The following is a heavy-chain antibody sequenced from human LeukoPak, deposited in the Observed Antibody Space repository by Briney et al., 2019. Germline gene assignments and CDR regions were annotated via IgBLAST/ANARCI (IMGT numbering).Heavy chain of an antibody. CDR2: IYYSGST. CDR1: GGSISSSSYY. D-gene: IGHD4-17*01. V-gene: IGHV4-39*07. J-gene: IGHJ6*03. CDR3: ARALRNYGDYYYYYMDV. Sequence: TSSEALSLTCTVSGGSISSSSYYWGWIRQPPGKGLEWIGSIYYSGSTYYNPSLKSRVTISVDTSKNQFSLKLSSVTAADTAVYYCARALRNYGDYYYYYMDVWGKGTTVTISS.